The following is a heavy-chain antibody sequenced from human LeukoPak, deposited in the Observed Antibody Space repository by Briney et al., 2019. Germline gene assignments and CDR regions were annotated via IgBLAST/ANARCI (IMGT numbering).Heavy chain of an antibody. Sequence: SETLSLTCTVSGGSISSYYWSWIPQPPGKGLEWIGSIYYSGSTYYNPSLKSRVTISVDTSKNQFSLKLSSVTAADTAVYYCARHGSYSLSVWFDPWGQGTLVTVSS. D-gene: IGHD2-21*01. CDR3: ARHGSYSLSVWFDP. CDR1: GGSISSYY. V-gene: IGHV4-59*05. CDR2: IYYSGST. J-gene: IGHJ5*02.